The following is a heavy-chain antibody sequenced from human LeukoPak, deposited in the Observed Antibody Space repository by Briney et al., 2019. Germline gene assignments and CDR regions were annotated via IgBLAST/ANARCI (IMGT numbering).Heavy chain of an antibody. CDR3: GVAVAGTFTSWFDP. J-gene: IGHJ5*02. V-gene: IGHV1-69*01. CDR1: GGTFSSYA. D-gene: IGHD6-19*01. Sequence: SVKVSCKASGGTFSSYAISWVRQAPGQGLEWMGGIIPIFGTANYAQKFQGRVTITADESTSTAYMALSSLRSEDTAVYYCGVAVAGTFTSWFDPWGQGTLVTVSS. CDR2: IIPIFGTA.